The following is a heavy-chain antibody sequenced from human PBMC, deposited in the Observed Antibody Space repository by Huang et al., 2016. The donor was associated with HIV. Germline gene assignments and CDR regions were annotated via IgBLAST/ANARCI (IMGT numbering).Heavy chain of an antibody. D-gene: IGHD3-9*01. Sequence: QVHLVESGGGVVQPGRSLRLSCAASEFSFSNHGMAWVRQAPGKGLELVDRNENDGSKKFYADSVKDRFTISRDNSRNIFYVELNSLKTDDTAVYYCARGADFSSFTIWTGYSTNRAHDPFDVWGQGTGVLVSS. CDR1: EFSFSNHG. J-gene: IGHJ3*01. V-gene: IGHV3-30*03. CDR2: NENDGSKK. CDR3: ARGADFSSFTIWTGYSTNRAHDPFDV.